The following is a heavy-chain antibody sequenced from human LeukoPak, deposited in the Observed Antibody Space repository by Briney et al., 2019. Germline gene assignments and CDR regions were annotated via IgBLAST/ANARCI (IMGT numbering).Heavy chain of an antibody. Sequence: GASVKVSCKASGYTFTGYYMHWVRQAPGQGLEWMGWINPNSGGTNYAQNFQGRVTMTRDTSISTAYMELSRLRSDDTAVYYCARLATMIKDAFDIWGQGTMVTVSS. J-gene: IGHJ3*02. CDR3: ARLATMIKDAFDI. D-gene: IGHD5-24*01. CDR2: INPNSGGT. V-gene: IGHV1-2*02. CDR1: GYTFTGYY.